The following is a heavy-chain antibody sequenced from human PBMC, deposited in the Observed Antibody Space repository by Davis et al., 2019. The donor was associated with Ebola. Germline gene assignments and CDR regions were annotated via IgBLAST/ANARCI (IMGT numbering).Heavy chain of an antibody. J-gene: IGHJ4*02. Sequence: PGGSLRLSCAASGFTFTRYSMNWVRQAPGKGLEWVSYISSSSSTIYYADSVKGRFTISRDNAKNSLYLQINGLRDEDTAVYVCARAGVNSYDSSGYYYDYWGQGTLVTVSS. V-gene: IGHV3-48*02. D-gene: IGHD3-22*01. CDR2: ISSSSSTI. CDR3: ARAGVNSYDSSGYYYDY. CDR1: GFTFTRYS.